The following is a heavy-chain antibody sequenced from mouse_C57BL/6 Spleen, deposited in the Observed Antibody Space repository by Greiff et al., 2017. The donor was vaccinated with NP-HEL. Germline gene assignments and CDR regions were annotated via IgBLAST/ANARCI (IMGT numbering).Heavy chain of an antibody. J-gene: IGHJ2*01. Sequence: EVHLVESEGGLVQPGSSMKLSCTASGFTFSDYYMAWVRQVPEKGLEWVANINYDGSSTYYLESLKSRFIISRDNAKNILYLQMSSLKSEDTATYYCARGLRYGYFDYWGQGTTLTVSS. V-gene: IGHV5-16*01. CDR1: GFTFSDYY. CDR3: ARGLRYGYFDY. CDR2: INYDGSST. D-gene: IGHD1-1*01.